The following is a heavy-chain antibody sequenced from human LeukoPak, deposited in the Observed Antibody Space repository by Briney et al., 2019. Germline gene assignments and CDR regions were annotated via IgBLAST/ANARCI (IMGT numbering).Heavy chain of an antibody. D-gene: IGHD1-26*01. CDR1: GFTFSDYG. Sequence: PGGSLRLSCAASGFTFSDYGIHWVRQAPGKGLEWVAVIWYDGTNKYYGDSVKGRLTISRDNSKNTLYLQMNSLRAEDTAVYYCAKDRGSYSTTADSWGQGTLVTVSS. J-gene: IGHJ5*01. V-gene: IGHV3-33*06. CDR2: IWYDGTNK. CDR3: AKDRGSYSTTADS.